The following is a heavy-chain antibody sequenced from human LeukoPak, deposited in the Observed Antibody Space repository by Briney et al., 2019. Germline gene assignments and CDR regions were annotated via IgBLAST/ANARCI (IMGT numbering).Heavy chain of an antibody. D-gene: IGHD3-22*01. CDR3: ARDITYYYDSSGVYDAFDI. CDR2: ISYSGST. V-gene: IGHV4-39*02. CDR1: GASISSSSYY. J-gene: IGHJ3*02. Sequence: SETLSLTCTVSGASISSSSYYWGWIRQPPGKGLEWIGTISYSGSTYYNPSLKSRVTISVDTSKNQFSLKLNSVTAADTAVYYCARDITYYYDSSGVYDAFDIWGQGTMVTVSS.